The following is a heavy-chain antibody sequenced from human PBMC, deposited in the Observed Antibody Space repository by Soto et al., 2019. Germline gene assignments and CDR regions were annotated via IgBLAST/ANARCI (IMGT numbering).Heavy chain of an antibody. CDR1: GDSVSSNTAS. CDR2: TYFRSKWYN. Sequence: SQTLSLTCAISGDSVSSNTASWNWIRQSPSRGLEWLGRTYFRSKWYNDYAVSVKSRIIINPDTSNNQFSLQLNSVTPEDTAMYFCTRAERFPRSWFDPWGQGTQVTVSS. J-gene: IGHJ5*02. D-gene: IGHD3-10*01. CDR3: TRAERFPRSWFDP. V-gene: IGHV6-1*01.